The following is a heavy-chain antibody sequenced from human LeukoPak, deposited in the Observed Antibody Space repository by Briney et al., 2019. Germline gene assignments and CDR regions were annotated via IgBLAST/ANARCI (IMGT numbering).Heavy chain of an antibody. CDR1: GSSINNEY. V-gene: IGHV4-4*07. Sequence: SETLSLTCTVSGSSINNEYWSWIRQPAGKGIERIGRICTSGSTSYNPLLKSPVTMSVDTSKNQFSLNLSSVTAADTAVYYCARGLKAHYGNSAYIGFDVWGQGTMVTVSS. D-gene: IGHD3-22*01. J-gene: IGHJ3*01. CDR3: ARGLKAHYGNSAYIGFDV. CDR2: ICTSGST.